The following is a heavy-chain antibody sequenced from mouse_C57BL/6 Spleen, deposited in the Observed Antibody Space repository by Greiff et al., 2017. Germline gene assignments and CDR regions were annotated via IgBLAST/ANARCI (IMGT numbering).Heavy chain of an antibody. J-gene: IGHJ2*01. D-gene: IGHD1-1*01. Sequence: EVQLQQSGPELVKPGASVKISCKASGYTFTDYYMNWVKQSHGKSLEWIGDINPNNGGTSYNQKFKGKATLTVDKSSSTAYMELRSLTSEDSAVYYCARGPYYYGSPPYYFDYWGQGTTLTVSS. CDR3: ARGPYYYGSPPYYFDY. CDR1: GYTFTDYY. CDR2: INPNNGGT. V-gene: IGHV1-26*01.